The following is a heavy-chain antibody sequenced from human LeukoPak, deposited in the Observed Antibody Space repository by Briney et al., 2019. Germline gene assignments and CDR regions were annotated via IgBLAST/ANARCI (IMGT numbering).Heavy chain of an antibody. CDR2: IYPGDSDT. CDR3: ARQDSYSHGYSPEGFFDY. CDR1: GYSFTSYW. D-gene: IGHD5-18*01. Sequence: GESLKISCKGSGYSFTSYWIGWVRQMPGKGLEWMGIIYPGDSDTRYSPSFQGQVTISADKSISTAYLQWSSLKASDTAMYYCARQDSYSHGYSPEGFFDYWGQGTLVTVSS. J-gene: IGHJ4*02. V-gene: IGHV5-51*01.